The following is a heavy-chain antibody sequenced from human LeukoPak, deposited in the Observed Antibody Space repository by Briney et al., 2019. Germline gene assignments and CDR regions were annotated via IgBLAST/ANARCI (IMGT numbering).Heavy chain of an antibody. D-gene: IGHD3-10*01. V-gene: IGHV4-39*01. CDR2: ISNSGST. J-gene: IGHJ4*02. CDR3: GSVDRGWFGVGDY. Sequence: SETLSLTCSVSGGSISSNTYSWGWVRQPPGEGLEWIGSISNSGSTYYNPSLKSRLTISVDTSKNQFSLKLTSVTAADTAVYYCGSVDRGWFGVGDYWGQGTLVNVSS. CDR1: GGSISSNTYS.